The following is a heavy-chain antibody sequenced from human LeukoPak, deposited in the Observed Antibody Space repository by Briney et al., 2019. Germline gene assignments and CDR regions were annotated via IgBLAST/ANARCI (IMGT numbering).Heavy chain of an antibody. J-gene: IGHJ6*02. D-gene: IGHD7-27*01. V-gene: IGHV3-48*04. CDR2: ISSSSSTI. CDR3: ARGLTAESYYYYGMDV. CDR1: GFTFSRYS. Sequence: GGSLRLSCAASGFTFSRYSMNWVRQAPGKGLEWVSYISSSSSTIYYADSVKGRFTISRDNANNTVYLRVDSLRAEDTAVYYCARGLTAESYYYYGMDVWGQGTTVTVSS.